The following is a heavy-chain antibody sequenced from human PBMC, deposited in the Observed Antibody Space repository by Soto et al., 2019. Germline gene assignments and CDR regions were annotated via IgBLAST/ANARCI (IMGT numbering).Heavy chain of an antibody. CDR3: ARVTGRLRLYYFDY. CDR2: IDYSGKT. Sequence: SETLSLTCSVSGYLISSGYYWGWVRQTPGKGLEWLGSIDYSGKTYKNPSLKSRVSASVDTSKNQFSLKLSSVTAADTAVYYCARVTGRLRLYYFDYWGQGTLVTVSS. D-gene: IGHD4-17*01. J-gene: IGHJ4*02. V-gene: IGHV4-38-2*02. CDR1: GYLISSGYY.